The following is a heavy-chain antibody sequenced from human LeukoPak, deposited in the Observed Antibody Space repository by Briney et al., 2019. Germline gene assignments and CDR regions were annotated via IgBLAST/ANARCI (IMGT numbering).Heavy chain of an antibody. Sequence: PGGSLRLSCTASGFTFGDYAMTWVRQAPGKGLEWVGFIRSKAYGGTTEYAASVKGRFTISRDDSKSIAYLQMNSLKTEDTAMYYCTRARLGDWMVRGDYWGQGTLVTVSS. J-gene: IGHJ4*02. CDR1: GFTFGDYA. V-gene: IGHV3-49*04. CDR2: IRSKAYGGTT. CDR3: TRARLGDWMVRGDY. D-gene: IGHD3-10*01.